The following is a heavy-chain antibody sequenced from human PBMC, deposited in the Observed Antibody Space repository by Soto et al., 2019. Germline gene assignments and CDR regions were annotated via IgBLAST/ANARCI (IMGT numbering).Heavy chain of an antibody. CDR1: GFTFSSYG. V-gene: IGHV3-30*18. J-gene: IGHJ4*02. CDR2: ISYDGSNK. CDR3: AKDGSYYYGSGQPIDY. D-gene: IGHD3-10*01. Sequence: GGSLRLSCAASGFTFSSYGMHWVRQAPGKGLEWVAVISYDGSNKYYADSVKGRFTISRDNSKNTLYLQMNSLRAEDTAVYYCAKDGSYYYGSGQPIDYWDQGTLVTVSS.